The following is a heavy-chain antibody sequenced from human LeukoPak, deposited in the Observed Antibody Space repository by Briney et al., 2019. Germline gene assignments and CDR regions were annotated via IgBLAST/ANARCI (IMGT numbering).Heavy chain of an antibody. V-gene: IGHV3-21*01. J-gene: IGHJ6*01. CDR1: GFTFSSYS. CDR3: ARDTYDILTGYFSDTTYYGMDV. D-gene: IGHD3-9*01. Sequence: PGGSLRLSCAASGFTFSSYSMDWVRQAPGKGLEWVSSISSSRSYIYYADSVKGRFTISRDNAKNSLYLQMNSLRAEDTAVYYCARDTYDILTGYFSDTTYYGMDVWGQGTTVTVSA. CDR2: ISSSRSYI.